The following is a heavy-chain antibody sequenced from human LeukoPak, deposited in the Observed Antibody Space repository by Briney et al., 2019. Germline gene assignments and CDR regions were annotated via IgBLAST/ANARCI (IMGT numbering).Heavy chain of an antibody. CDR3: ARHDVVTPYFDS. D-gene: IGHD4-23*01. Sequence: SETLSLTCTVSGGSISSSNYYWGWLRQPPGKGLEWFGSIYSSGSTYYNPSLKSRVTMSVDTSKNQFPLNLSSVTAADTGLYYCARHDVVTPYFDSWGQGTLVTVSS. CDR1: GGSISSSNYY. J-gene: IGHJ4*02. CDR2: IYSSGST. V-gene: IGHV4-39*01.